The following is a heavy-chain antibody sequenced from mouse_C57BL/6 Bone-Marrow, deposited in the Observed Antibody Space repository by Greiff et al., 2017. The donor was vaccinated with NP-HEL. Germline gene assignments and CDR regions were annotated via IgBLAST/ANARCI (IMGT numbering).Heavy chain of an antibody. CDR1: GYTFTSYW. CDR2: IYPGSGST. V-gene: IGHV1-55*01. D-gene: IGHD1-1*01. CDR3: ARYRITTVVAKDYFDY. J-gene: IGHJ2*01. Sequence: QVQLQQSGAELVKPGASVKMSCKASGYTFTSYWITWVKQRPGQGLEWIGDIYPGSGSTNYNEKFKSKATLTVDTSSSTAYMQLSSLTSEDSAVYYCARYRITTVVAKDYFDYWGQGTTLTVSS.